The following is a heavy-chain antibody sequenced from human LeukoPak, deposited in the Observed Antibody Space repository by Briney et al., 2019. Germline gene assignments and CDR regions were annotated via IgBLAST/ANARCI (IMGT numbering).Heavy chain of an antibody. CDR1: GGSISSGGYY. J-gene: IGHJ4*02. D-gene: IGHD3-22*01. CDR2: IYYSGST. Sequence: SETLSLTCTVSGGSISSGGYYWSWIRQHPGKGPEWIGYIYYSGSTYYNPSLKSRVTISVDTSKNQFSLKLSSVTAADTAVYYCARWGYYDSSGYSPSYYFDYWGQGTLVTVSS. CDR3: ARWGYYDSSGYSPSYYFDY. V-gene: IGHV4-31*03.